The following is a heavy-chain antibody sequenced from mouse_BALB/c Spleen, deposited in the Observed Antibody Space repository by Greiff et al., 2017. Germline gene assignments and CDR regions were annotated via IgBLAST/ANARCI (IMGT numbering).Heavy chain of an antibody. Sequence: EVQVVESGGDLVKPGGSLKLSCAASGFTFSSYGMSWVRQTPDKRLEWVATISSGGSYTYYPDSVKGRFTISRDNAKNTLYLQMSSLKSEDTAMYYCARHEGYPFAYWGQGTLVTVSA. D-gene: IGHD2-14*01. CDR1: GFTFSSYG. J-gene: IGHJ3*01. CDR2: ISSGGSYT. CDR3: ARHEGYPFAY. V-gene: IGHV5-6*01.